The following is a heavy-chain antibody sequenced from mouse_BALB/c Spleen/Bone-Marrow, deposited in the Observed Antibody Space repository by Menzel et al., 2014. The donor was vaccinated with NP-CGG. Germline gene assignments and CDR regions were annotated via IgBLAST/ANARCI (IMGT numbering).Heavy chain of an antibody. Sequence: LVESGAELVKPGASVKLSCKASGYTFTSYYMYWVKQRPGQGLEWIGGINPSNGGTNFNEKFKSKATLTVDKSSSTAYMQLSSLTSEDSAVYYCTSIYYDYDAGYAMDYWGQGTSVTVSS. V-gene: IGHV1S81*02. CDR1: GYTFTSYY. D-gene: IGHD2-4*01. CDR2: INPSNGGT. J-gene: IGHJ4*01. CDR3: TSIYYDYDAGYAMDY.